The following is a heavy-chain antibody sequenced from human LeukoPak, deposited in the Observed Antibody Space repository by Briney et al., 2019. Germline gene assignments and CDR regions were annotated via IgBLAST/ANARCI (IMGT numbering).Heavy chain of an antibody. CDR2: INHSGST. CDR1: GYSISSGYY. D-gene: IGHD3-22*01. Sequence: SETLSLTCTVSGYSISSGYYWGWIRQPPGKGLEWIGEINHSGSTNYNPSLKSRVTISVDTSKNQFSLKLSSVTAADTAVYYCARSPYYYDSRIDYWGQGTLVTVSS. V-gene: IGHV4-38-2*02. CDR3: ARSPYYYDSRIDY. J-gene: IGHJ4*02.